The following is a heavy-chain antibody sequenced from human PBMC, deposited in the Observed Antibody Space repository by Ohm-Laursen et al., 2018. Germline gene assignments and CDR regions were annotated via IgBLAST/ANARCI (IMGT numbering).Heavy chain of an antibody. CDR3: ARSTPLDYYYGMDV. CDR2: INPNSGDT. CDR1: GYTFTNYY. J-gene: IGHJ6*02. V-gene: IGHV1-2*02. Sequence: ASVKVSCKASGYTFTNYYMHWVRQAPGQGLEWMGWINPNSGDTNFAQKFQGRVTVTRDTSISTAYMELSRLRSDDTAVYYCARSTPLDYYYGMDVWGQGTTVTVSS.